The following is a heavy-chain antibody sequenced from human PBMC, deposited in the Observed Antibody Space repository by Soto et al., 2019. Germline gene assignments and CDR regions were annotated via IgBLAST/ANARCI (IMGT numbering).Heavy chain of an antibody. CDR1: GGSISSYY. CDR3: ARGLPGYPLDY. J-gene: IGHJ4*02. Sequence: QVQLQESGPGLVKPSETLSLTCTVSGGSISSYYWSWIRQPPGKGLEWIGYIYYSGSTNYNPSLKSRVTISVDTSKNQFSLKLSSVTAADTAVYYCARGLPGYPLDYWGQGTLVTVSS. V-gene: IGHV4-59*08. D-gene: IGHD1-1*01. CDR2: IYYSGST.